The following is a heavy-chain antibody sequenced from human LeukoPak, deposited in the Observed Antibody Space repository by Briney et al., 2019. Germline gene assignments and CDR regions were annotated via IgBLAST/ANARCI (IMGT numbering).Heavy chain of an antibody. J-gene: IGHJ4*02. CDR2: IYYIGTA. CDR3: ARVPYYYDSSGYYPMRVDY. CDR1: GDSISIGDYW. D-gene: IGHD3-22*01. Sequence: SQTLSLTCSVSGDSISIGDYWWSWIRQSPGKGLEWIGYIYYIGTAYYNPSLKSRVTISVDTSKNQFSLKLSSVTAADTAVYYCARVPYYYDSSGYYPMRVDYWGQGTLVTVSS. V-gene: IGHV4-30-4*01.